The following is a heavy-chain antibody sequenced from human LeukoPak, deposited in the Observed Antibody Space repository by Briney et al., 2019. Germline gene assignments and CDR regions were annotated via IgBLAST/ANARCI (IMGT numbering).Heavy chain of an antibody. CDR3: ARTQTTGPRYFDL. CDR1: GYTFTGYY. CDR2: INPNSGGT. V-gene: IGHV1-2*04. Sequence: ASVKVSCKASGYTFTGYYMHWVRQAPGQGLEWMGWINPNSGGTNYAQKFQGWVTMTRDTSISTAYMELSRLRSDDTAVYYCARTQTTGPRYFDLWGRGTLVTVSS. J-gene: IGHJ2*01. D-gene: IGHD4-17*01.